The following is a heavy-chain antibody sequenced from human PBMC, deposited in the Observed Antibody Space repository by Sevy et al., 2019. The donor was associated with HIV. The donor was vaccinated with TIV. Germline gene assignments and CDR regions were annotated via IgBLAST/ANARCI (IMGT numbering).Heavy chain of an antibody. CDR2: ISYEGTET. J-gene: IGHJ4*01. Sequence: RGCLRLSCAASGFAFSSHAMHCVRQAPGKGLERVAVISYEGTETFYAASVEGRFTISRDNSKNMLSLQINSLRPEDTAVYFCARDGGYRIKWYPLYWGHGTLVIVSS. CDR1: GFAFSSHA. D-gene: IGHD6-13*01. CDR3: ARDGGYRIKWYPLY. V-gene: IGHV3-30-3*01.